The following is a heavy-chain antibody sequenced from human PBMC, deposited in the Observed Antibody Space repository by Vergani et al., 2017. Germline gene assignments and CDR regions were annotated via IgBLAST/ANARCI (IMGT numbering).Heavy chain of an antibody. CDR1: GFTVSSNY. J-gene: IGHJ6*02. V-gene: IGHV3-66*01. CDR2: IYSGGST. Sequence: EVQLVESGGGLVQPGGSLRLSCAASGFTVSSNYMSWVRQAPGKGLEWVSVIYSGGSTYSADSLKGRFPNARDNSKNTLYLQMNSLRAEDTAVYDCARDPKADYGMDVWGQGTTVTVSS. CDR3: ARDPKADYGMDV.